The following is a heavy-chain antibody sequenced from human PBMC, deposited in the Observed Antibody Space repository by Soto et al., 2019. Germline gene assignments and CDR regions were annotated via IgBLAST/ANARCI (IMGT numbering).Heavy chain of an antibody. CDR1: GGSFSGYY. Sequence: QVQLPQWGAGPLRPLETLSLTCGVSGGSFSGYYWAWIRQSPGKGLECIGEINDRGSITYHPYLKTRVIISVDTANNHYSLNLMSVTDADTALYYCGRKSHDIITGPPWVWYLDLWGRGTLVTLSS. J-gene: IGHJ2*01. D-gene: IGHD3-9*01. V-gene: IGHV4-34*01. CDR3: GRKSHDIITGPPWVWYLDL. CDR2: INDRGSI.